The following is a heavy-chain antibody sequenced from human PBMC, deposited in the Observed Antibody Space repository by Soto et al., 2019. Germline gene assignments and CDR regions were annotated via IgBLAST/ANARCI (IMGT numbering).Heavy chain of an antibody. CDR1: GGSISSGGYC. Sequence: QLQLQESGSGLVKPSQTLSLPCSVSGGSISSGGYCWSWIRQPPGKGLEWFGDVFPRGSTYYKQFLQSRVTISLDRSNNQFSLKLSSVTAADTAVDYCARGIAAAFDSWGPGTLVTVAS. V-gene: IGHV4-30-2*01. CDR2: VFPRGST. J-gene: IGHJ5*01. D-gene: IGHD6-13*01. CDR3: ARGIAAAFDS.